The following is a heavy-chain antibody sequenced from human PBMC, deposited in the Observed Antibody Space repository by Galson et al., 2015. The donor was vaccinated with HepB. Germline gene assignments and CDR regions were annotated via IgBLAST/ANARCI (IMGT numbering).Heavy chain of an antibody. D-gene: IGHD3-9*01. J-gene: IGHJ3*02. CDR2: IDAGNGNT. V-gene: IGHV1-3*01. Sequence: SVKVSCKASGYTFTKFFIQWVRQAPGQRLEWMGWIDAGNGNTEYSQKFQGRVTITRDTSASIVYMELSSLRSEDTAVYYCAREYYDILTGHSDAFDIWGQGTMVTVSS. CDR3: AREYYDILTGHSDAFDI. CDR1: GYTFTKFF.